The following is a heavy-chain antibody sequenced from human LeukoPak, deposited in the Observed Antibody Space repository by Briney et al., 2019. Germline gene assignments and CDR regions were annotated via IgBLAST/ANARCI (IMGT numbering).Heavy chain of an antibody. CDR1: GDSVSSNTAA. D-gene: IGHD3-3*01. V-gene: IGHV6-1*01. CDR3: ARSGYFAEYFQH. Sequence: SQTLSLTCAISGDSVSSNTAAWNWIRQSPSRGLEWLGRTYYRSKWHNDYAVSVKSRLTINPDTSKDQFSLQLNSVTPEDTAVYYCARSGYFAEYFQHWGQGTLVTVSS. CDR2: TYYRSKWHN. J-gene: IGHJ1*01.